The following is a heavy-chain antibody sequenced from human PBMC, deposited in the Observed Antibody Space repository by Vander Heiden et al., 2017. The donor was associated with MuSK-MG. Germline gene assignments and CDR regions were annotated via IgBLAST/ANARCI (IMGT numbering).Heavy chain of an antibody. CDR2: NKNKAGGYTT. CDR3: VRYGMVGGNLDY. D-gene: IGHD2-15*01. J-gene: IGHJ4*02. CDR1: GFTFSDHH. Sequence: EVQLVESGGGFVQPGGSLRLSCAASGFTFSDHHMDWVRQAPGKGLEWVGRNKNKAGGYTTEYAASVKGRFTISRDDSQNSLFLQINSLRAEDTAVYYCVRYGMVGGNLDYWGQGTLVTVSS. V-gene: IGHV3-72*01.